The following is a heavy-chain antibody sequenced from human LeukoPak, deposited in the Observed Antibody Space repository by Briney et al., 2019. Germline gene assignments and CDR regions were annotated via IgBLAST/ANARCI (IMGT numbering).Heavy chain of an antibody. CDR2: ISSSGSTI. J-gene: IGHJ4*02. CDR1: GFTFSSYE. D-gene: IGHD4/OR15-4a*01. CDR3: ARAKYDPLPLDY. Sequence: GGSLRPSCAASGFTFSSYEMNWVRQAPGKGLEWVSYISSSGSTIYYADSVKGRFTISRDNAKNSLYLQMNSLRAEDTAVYYCARAKYDPLPLDYWGQGTLVTVSS. V-gene: IGHV3-48*03.